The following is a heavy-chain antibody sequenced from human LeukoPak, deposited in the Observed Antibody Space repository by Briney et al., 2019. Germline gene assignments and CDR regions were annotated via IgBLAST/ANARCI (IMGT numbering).Heavy chain of an antibody. V-gene: IGHV4-61*02. Sequence: SQTLSLTCTVSGGSISSGSYYWSWIRQPAGKGLEWIGRIYTSGSTNYNPSPKSRVTISVDTSKNQFSLKLSSVTAADTAVYYCARENRNYYGSGSPDYWGQGTLVTVSS. J-gene: IGHJ4*02. D-gene: IGHD3-10*01. CDR2: IYTSGST. CDR1: GGSISSGSYY. CDR3: ARENRNYYGSGSPDY.